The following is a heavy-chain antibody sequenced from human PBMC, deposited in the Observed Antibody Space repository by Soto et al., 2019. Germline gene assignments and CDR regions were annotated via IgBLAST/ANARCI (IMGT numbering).Heavy chain of an antibody. V-gene: IGHV3-9*01. Sequence: EVQLVESGGGLVQPGKSLKLSCVAIGFTFEDHAMHWIRQVPGQGLEWVAGINWNSGITGYADSVKGRFTISRENANNSLHLEMNSLKSEDTALYYCTKGRGALTVVSNWFDPWGQGTPVTVSS. J-gene: IGHJ5*02. CDR2: INWNSGIT. CDR1: GFTFEDHA. CDR3: TKGRGALTVVSNWFDP. D-gene: IGHD3-22*01.